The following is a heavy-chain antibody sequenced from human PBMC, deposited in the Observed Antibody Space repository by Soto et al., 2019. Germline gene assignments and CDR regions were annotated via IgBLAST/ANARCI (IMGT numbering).Heavy chain of an antibody. CDR2: ISGSGMST. CDR1: GFTFSTYA. CDR3: AKDPRIPSYSDGHGYVTYYDY. J-gene: IGHJ4*02. Sequence: EVQLLESGGGLVQPGGSLKVSCAASGFTFSTYAMSWVRQAPGRGLEWVSTISGSGMSTYYTDSVKGRFTISRDNSKNALYLQMNSLRAEDTAVYYCAKDPRIPSYSDGHGYVTYYDYWGQGTLVTVSS. D-gene: IGHD3-22*01. V-gene: IGHV3-23*01.